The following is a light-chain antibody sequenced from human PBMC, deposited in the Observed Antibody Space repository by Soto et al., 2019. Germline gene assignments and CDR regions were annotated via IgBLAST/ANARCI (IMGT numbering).Light chain of an antibody. Sequence: QSVVTQPPSVSAAPGQKFTISCSGSSSDIGRNYVSWYQHLPGTAPKLLIYENNKRPSGIPDRLSGSKSGSLATPGITGLQTGDEADYYCGTWDSSLTTYVFGPGTKVTVL. CDR1: SSDIGRNY. CDR2: ENN. V-gene: IGLV1-51*02. J-gene: IGLJ1*01. CDR3: GTWDSSLTTYV.